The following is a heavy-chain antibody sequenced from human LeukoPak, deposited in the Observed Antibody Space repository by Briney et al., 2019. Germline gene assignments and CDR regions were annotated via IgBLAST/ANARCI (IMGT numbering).Heavy chain of an antibody. CDR3: AIKTLEYSSGWYEDAFDI. Sequence: ASVKVSCKVSGYTLTELSMHWVRQAPGKGLEWMGGFDPEDGETIYAQKFQGRVTMTEDTSTDTAYMELSSLRSEDTAVYYCAIKTLEYSSGWYEDAFDIWGQGTMVTVSS. V-gene: IGHV1-24*01. J-gene: IGHJ3*02. D-gene: IGHD6-19*01. CDR1: GYTLTELS. CDR2: FDPEDGET.